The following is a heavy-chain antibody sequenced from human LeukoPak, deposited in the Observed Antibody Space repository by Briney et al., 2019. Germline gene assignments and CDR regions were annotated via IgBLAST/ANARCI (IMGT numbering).Heavy chain of an antibody. Sequence: PGGSLRLSCVVSGFTFSKSGMHWVRQAPGKGLEWVAFIRYDGSEKYHAHSVKGRFTISRDNSKNTLYLQMSSLRVDDTAVYYCAKGGSYYDSNNWDYWGQGTLVTVSS. CDR2: IRYDGSEK. CDR3: AKGGSYYDSNNWDY. CDR1: GFTFSKSG. J-gene: IGHJ4*02. D-gene: IGHD3-22*01. V-gene: IGHV3-30*02.